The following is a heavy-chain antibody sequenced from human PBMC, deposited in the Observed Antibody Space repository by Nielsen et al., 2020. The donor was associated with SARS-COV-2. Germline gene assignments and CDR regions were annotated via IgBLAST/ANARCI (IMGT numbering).Heavy chain of an antibody. V-gene: IGHV1-46*01. J-gene: IGHJ6*02. CDR3: AREGSSYCSSTSCYYYYGMDV. D-gene: IGHD2-2*01. CDR2: INPSGGST. Sequence: SVKVSCKASGYTFTSYYMHWVRQAPGQGLEWMGIINPSGGSTSYAQKFQGRVTMTRDTSTSTVYMELSSLRSEDTAVYYCAREGSSYCSSTSCYYYYGMDVWGQGTTVTVSS. CDR1: GYTFTSYY.